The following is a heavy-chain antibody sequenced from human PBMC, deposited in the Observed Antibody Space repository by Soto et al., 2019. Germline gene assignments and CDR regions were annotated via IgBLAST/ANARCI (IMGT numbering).Heavy chain of an antibody. V-gene: IGHV3-73*01. Sequence: GGSLRLSCAASGFTFSGSAMHWVRQASGKGLEWVGRIRSKANSYATAYAASVKGRFTISRDDSKNTAYLQMNSLKTEDTAVYYCITDPYYDFWSGYHFDYWGQGALVTVSS. D-gene: IGHD3-3*01. J-gene: IGHJ4*02. CDR3: ITDPYYDFWSGYHFDY. CDR1: GFTFSGSA. CDR2: IRSKANSYAT.